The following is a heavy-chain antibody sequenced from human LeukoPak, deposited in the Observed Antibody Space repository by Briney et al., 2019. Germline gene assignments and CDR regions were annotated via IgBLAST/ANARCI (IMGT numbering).Heavy chain of an antibody. CDR1: GGSISSGSYY. J-gene: IGHJ3*02. Sequence: SETLSLTCTVSGGSISSGSYYWSWIRQPAGKGLEWIGRIYTSGSTNYDPSLKSRVTISVDTSKNQFSLKLSSVTAADTAVYYCARVPFYDLDGYNMVDIWGQGTMVTVSS. CDR2: IYTSGST. CDR3: ARVPFYDLDGYNMVDI. D-gene: IGHD5-24*01. V-gene: IGHV4-61*02.